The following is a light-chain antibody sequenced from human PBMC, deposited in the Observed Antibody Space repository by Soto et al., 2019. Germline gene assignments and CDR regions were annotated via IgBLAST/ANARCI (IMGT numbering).Light chain of an antibody. J-gene: IGKJ1*01. CDR2: GAS. CDR3: QQYNIWPPWT. V-gene: IGKV3-15*01. Sequence: EIVMTQSPATLSLSPGERATLSCRASESVSTNLAWYQQKAGQAPRLLIYGASTRATGIPARFSGSGSGTEFTLTISSLQSEDFAVYYCQQYNIWPPWTFGQGTKVEVK. CDR1: ESVSTN.